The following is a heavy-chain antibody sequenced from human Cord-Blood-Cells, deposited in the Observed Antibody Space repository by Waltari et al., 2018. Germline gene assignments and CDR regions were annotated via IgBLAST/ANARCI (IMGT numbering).Heavy chain of an antibody. CDR3: ARHTLGYCSSTSCYNFDY. D-gene: IGHD2-2*02. CDR2: IYYSGST. CDR1: GGSISSSSYY. V-gene: IGHV4-39*01. J-gene: IGHJ4*02. Sequence: QLQLQESGPGLVKPSETLSLTCTVSGGSISSSSYYWGWIRQPPGKGLEWIGSIYYSGSTYSNPSLKSRVTISVDTSKNQFSLKLSSVTAADTAVYYCARHTLGYCSSTSCYNFDYWGQGTLVTVSS.